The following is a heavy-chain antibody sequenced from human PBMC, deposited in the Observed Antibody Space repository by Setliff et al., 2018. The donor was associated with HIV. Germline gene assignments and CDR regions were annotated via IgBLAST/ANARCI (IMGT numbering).Heavy chain of an antibody. Sequence: PSETLSLTCTVSGGSISSNSHYWSWVRQPAGKGLEWTGHIYTSGSTTYNPSLMSRVTISLDTSKNQFSLKLNSATAADTAVYYCAREGALCGGDCYPDYWGQGTRVTVSS. CDR2: IYTSGST. J-gene: IGHJ4*02. D-gene: IGHD2-21*02. CDR1: GGSISSNSHY. CDR3: AREGALCGGDCYPDY. V-gene: IGHV4-61*09.